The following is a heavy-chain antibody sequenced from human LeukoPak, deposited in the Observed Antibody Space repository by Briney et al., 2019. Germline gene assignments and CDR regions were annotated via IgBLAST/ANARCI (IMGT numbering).Heavy chain of an antibody. J-gene: IGHJ6*02. CDR2: INPNSGGT. Sequence: GASVKVSCKASGYTFTGYYMHWVRQAPGQGLEWMGWINPNSGGTNYAQKFQGIVTMTRDTSTSTVYMELSSLRSEDTAVYYCARDYDILTGDYYYYYGMDVWGQGTTVTVSS. D-gene: IGHD3-9*01. V-gene: IGHV1-2*02. CDR3: ARDYDILTGDYYYYYGMDV. CDR1: GYTFTGYY.